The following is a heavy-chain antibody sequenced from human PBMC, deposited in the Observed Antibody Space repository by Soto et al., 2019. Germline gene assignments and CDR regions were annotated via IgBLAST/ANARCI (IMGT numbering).Heavy chain of an antibody. D-gene: IGHD5-18*01. CDR2: ISYDGSNK. V-gene: IGHV3-30-3*01. CDR3: AREDTAMVVFDY. CDR1: GFTFSSYA. Sequence: LRLSCAASGFTFSSYAMHWVRQAPGKGLEWVAVISYDGSNKYYADSVKGRFTISRDNSKNTLYLQMNSLRAEDTAVYYCAREDTAMVVFDYWGQGTLVP. J-gene: IGHJ4*02.